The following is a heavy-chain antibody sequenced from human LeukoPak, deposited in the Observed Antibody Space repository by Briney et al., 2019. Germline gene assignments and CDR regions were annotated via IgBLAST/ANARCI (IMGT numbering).Heavy chain of an antibody. CDR3: ARSLYSSGWYHQYYFDY. Sequence: SEALSLTCTVSGGSISSSSYYWGWIRQPPGKGLEWIGSIYYSGSTYYNPSLKSRVTISVDTSKNQFSLKLSSVTAADTAVYYCARSLYSSGWYHQYYFDYWGQGTLVTVSS. CDR1: GGSISSSSYY. CDR2: IYYSGST. V-gene: IGHV4-39*07. J-gene: IGHJ4*02. D-gene: IGHD6-19*01.